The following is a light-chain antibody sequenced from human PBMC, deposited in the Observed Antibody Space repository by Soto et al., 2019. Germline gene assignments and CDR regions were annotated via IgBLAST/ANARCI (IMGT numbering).Light chain of an antibody. Sequence: QSVLTQPPSASGTPGQRVTISCSGSNSNIGSNTVNWYQQLPGTAPKLLIYNNYQRPSGVPDRISGSKSGTSASLAISGLQSEDEAAYYCAAWDDSLHAVTFGGGTKLTVL. CDR2: NNY. V-gene: IGLV1-44*01. CDR1: NSNIGSNT. J-gene: IGLJ2*01. CDR3: AAWDDSLHAVT.